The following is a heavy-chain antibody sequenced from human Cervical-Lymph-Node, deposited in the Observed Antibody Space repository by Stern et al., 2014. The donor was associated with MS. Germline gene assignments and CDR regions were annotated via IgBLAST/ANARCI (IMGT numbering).Heavy chain of an antibody. CDR3: ARETPPSSSGGYYYGMDV. Sequence: QVQLVESGGGVVQPGRSLRLSCAASGFTFSSYGMHWVRQAPGKGLEWVAVIWYDGSNKYYADSVKGRFTISRDNSKNPLYLQMNSLRAEDTAVYYCARETPPSSSGGYYYGMDVWGQGTTVTVSS. J-gene: IGHJ6*02. D-gene: IGHD6-13*01. CDR1: GFTFSSYG. CDR2: IWYDGSNK. V-gene: IGHV3-33*01.